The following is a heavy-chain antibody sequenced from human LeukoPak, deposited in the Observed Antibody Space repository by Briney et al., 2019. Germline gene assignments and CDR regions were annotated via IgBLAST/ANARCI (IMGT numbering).Heavy chain of an antibody. CDR3: AREQWLGTYDY. CDR1: GFTFSTYS. CDR2: ISSSSTYF. J-gene: IGHJ4*02. V-gene: IGHV3-21*01. Sequence: GGSLRLSCAASGFTFSTYSMNWVRQAPGKGPEWVSSISSSSTYFFYADSVRGRFTVSRDNAKNSLYLQMNSLRAEDTAIYYCAREQWLGTYDYWGQGTLVTVSS. D-gene: IGHD6-19*01.